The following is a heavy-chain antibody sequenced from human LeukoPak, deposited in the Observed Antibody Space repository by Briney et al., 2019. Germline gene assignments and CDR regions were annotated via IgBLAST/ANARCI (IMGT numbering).Heavy chain of an antibody. CDR3: ARDYTGYFP. Sequence: GGSLRLSCVVSGFTVSSKYMSWVRQAPGKGLEWVSVIYSSGDTYYADSVKGRFSISRDNSENTVFLQMNSLRAEDTAVYYCARDYTGYFPWGQGTLVIVSS. CDR2: IYSSGDT. D-gene: IGHD3-9*01. J-gene: IGHJ5*02. V-gene: IGHV3-53*01. CDR1: GFTVSSKY.